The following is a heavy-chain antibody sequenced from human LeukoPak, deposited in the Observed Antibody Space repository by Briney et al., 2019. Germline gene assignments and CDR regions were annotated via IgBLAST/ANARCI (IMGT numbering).Heavy chain of an antibody. CDR1: GFRFTDYW. CDR3: VRLVDTATVGNWYLDL. CDR2: IDPSDSYT. D-gene: IGHD5-18*01. V-gene: IGHV5-10-1*01. J-gene: IGHJ2*01. Sequence: GESLKISCKGSGFRFTDYWITWVRQMPGKGLEWMGRIDPSDSYTNYRPSFQGHVTISGDKSINTAYLQWSSLKASDTAMYYCVRLVDTATVGNWYLDLWGRGTLVTVSS.